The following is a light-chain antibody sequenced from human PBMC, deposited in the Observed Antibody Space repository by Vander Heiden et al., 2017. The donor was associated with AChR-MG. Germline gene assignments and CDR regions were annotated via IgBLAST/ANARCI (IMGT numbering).Light chain of an antibody. Sequence: DIVMTQSPLSLPVTPGEPASISCRSSQSLLHSNAYNYLDWYLQKPGQSPQLLIFLGSNRASGVPDRFSGSGSGTDFTLKISRVEAEDVGVYYCRQALQTPFTFGGGTKVEIK. CDR1: QSLLHSNAYNY. J-gene: IGKJ4*01. CDR2: LGS. V-gene: IGKV2-28*01. CDR3: RQALQTPFT.